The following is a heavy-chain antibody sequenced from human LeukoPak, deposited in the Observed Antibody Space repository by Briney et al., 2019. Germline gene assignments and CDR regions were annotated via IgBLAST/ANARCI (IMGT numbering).Heavy chain of an antibody. V-gene: IGHV4-34*01. Sequence: PSETLSLTRAVYGGSFSGYYWTWIRQPPGKGLEWIGEINHSGITNYNPSLKSRVTISVDTSKNLFSLKLSSVTAADTAVYYCARGEDYYDQWYFDYWGQGTLVTVSS. CDR3: ARGEDYYDQWYFDY. J-gene: IGHJ4*02. D-gene: IGHD3-22*01. CDR1: GGSFSGYY. CDR2: INHSGIT.